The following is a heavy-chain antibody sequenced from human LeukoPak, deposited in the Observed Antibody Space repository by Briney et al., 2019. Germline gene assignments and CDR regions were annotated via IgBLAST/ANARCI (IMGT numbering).Heavy chain of an antibody. J-gene: IGHJ4*02. CDR2: ISSSGSTI. D-gene: IGHD3-3*01. CDR1: GFTFSDYY. V-gene: IGHV3-11*01. Sequence: GGSLRLSCAASGFTFSDYYMSWIRRAPGRGLEWVSYISSSGSTIYYADSVKGRFTISRDNAKNSLYLQMNSLRAEDTAVYYCARDLSDFWSGYYSVGFDYWGQGTLVTVSS. CDR3: ARDLSDFWSGYYSVGFDY.